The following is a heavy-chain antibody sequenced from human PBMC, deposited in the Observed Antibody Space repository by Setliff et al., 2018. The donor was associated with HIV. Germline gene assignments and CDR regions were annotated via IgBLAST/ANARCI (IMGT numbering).Heavy chain of an antibody. J-gene: IGHJ4*02. Sequence: SETLSLTCTVSGGSTSRGSYSWGWIRQPPGKGLEWIGSISYTGITNYSPSLKSRVTISVDTSQNQFSLKLTSVTAADTAVYYCARLRQWLAFFDSWGQGTLVTVSS. V-gene: IGHV4-39*01. CDR2: ISYTGIT. CDR3: ARLRQWLAFFDS. CDR1: GGSTSRGSYS. D-gene: IGHD6-19*01.